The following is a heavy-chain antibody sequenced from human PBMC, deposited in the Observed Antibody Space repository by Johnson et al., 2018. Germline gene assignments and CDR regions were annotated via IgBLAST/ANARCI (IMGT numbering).Heavy chain of an antibody. J-gene: IGHJ6*02. Sequence: VQLVESGGGLVQPGRSLRLSFAASGFTFDDYAMHWVRQAPGKGLEWVSGFSWNGHSTVYADSVRGRHTISRDNAKTSLYVQMNSLRTEDTALYDCAKDTGTLYSSGWYAIDVWGQGTTVTVSS. CDR2: FSWNGHST. D-gene: IGHD6-19*01. CDR1: GFTFDDYA. CDR3: AKDTGTLYSSGWYAIDV. V-gene: IGHV3-9*01.